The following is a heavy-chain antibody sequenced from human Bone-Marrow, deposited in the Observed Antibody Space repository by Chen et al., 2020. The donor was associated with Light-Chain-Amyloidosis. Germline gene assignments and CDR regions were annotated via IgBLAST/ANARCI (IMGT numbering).Heavy chain of an antibody. J-gene: IGHJ6*02. CDR3: ARDRGRYCTNGVCYIPPVAGNYYYYGMDV. Sequence: QVQLVQSGAEVKKPGSSVKVSCKASGGTYSSYAIRWVRQAPGQGLEWMGGIIPILGTANYAQKFQGRVTITADESTGTAYMELSSLRSEDTAVYYCARDRGRYCTNGVCYIPPVAGNYYYYGMDVWGQGTTVTVSS. CDR2: IIPILGTA. V-gene: IGHV1-69*01. D-gene: IGHD2-8*01. CDR1: GGTYSSYA.